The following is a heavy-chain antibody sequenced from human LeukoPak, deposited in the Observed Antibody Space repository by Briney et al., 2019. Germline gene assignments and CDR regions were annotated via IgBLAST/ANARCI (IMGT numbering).Heavy chain of an antibody. CDR3: ARAVTDGYSLDFYFDF. Sequence: PGGSLRLSCAAYDFTVASTYMTWLRQAPGKGLEWVSTIYRGGNTFYADSVKCRFTISRDTSKNTLNLDMNSLGVEGTAVYYCARAVTDGYSLDFYFDFWGQGTMVTVSS. V-gene: IGHV3-53*01. CDR2: IYRGGNT. J-gene: IGHJ4*02. CDR1: DFTVASTY. D-gene: IGHD5-24*01.